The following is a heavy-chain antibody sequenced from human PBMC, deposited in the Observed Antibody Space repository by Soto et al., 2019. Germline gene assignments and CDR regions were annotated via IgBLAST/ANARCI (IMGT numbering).Heavy chain of an antibody. V-gene: IGHV1-18*01. CDR3: ARDSPPVDY. J-gene: IGHJ4*02. Sequence: QVQLVQSGAEVKKPGASVTVSCKASGYTFSSYGISWVRQVPGQGIELMGWISDYNGNTKYAQKNQGRVTMTTDTSTSTAYMARRSLRSDDTAVYYCARDSPPVDYWGQGTLVTVSS. CDR2: ISDYNGNT. CDR1: GYTFSSYG.